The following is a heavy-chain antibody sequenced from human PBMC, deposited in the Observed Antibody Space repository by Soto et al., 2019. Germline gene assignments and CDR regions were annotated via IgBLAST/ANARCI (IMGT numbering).Heavy chain of an antibody. Sequence: QITLKESGPTLVKPTQTLTLTCTFSGFSLSTSGVGVGWIRQPPGKALEWLALIYWDDDKRYSPSLKSRLTITKDNSKNQVVLTMTNMDPVDTATYYCAHRRNYGDYVDYWGQGTLVTVSS. V-gene: IGHV2-5*02. CDR2: IYWDDDK. CDR1: GFSLSTSGVG. D-gene: IGHD4-17*01. CDR3: AHRRNYGDYVDY. J-gene: IGHJ4*02.